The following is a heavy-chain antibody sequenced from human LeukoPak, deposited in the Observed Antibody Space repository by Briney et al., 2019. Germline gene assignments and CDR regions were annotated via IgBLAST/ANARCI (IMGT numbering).Heavy chain of an antibody. CDR1: GYTFTSYD. CDR2: MNPNSGNT. D-gene: IGHD3-3*01. V-gene: IGHV1-8*01. CDR3: ARVHSLYYDFWSGYSATDY. J-gene: IGHJ4*02. Sequence: ASVKVSCKASGYTFTSYDINWGRQATGQGLEWMGWMNPNSGNTGYAQKFQGRVTMTRNTSISTAYMELSSLRSEDTAVYYCARVHSLYYDFWSGYSATDYWGQGTLVTVSS.